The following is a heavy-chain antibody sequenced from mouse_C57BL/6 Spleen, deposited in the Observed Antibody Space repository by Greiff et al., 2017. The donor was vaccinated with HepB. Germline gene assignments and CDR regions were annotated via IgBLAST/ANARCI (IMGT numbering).Heavy chain of an antibody. CDR2: ISYSGST. J-gene: IGHJ1*03. Sequence: EVKLLESGPGMVKPSQSLSLTCTVTGYSITSGYDWHWIRHFPGNKLEWMGYISYSGSTNYNPSLKSRISITHDTSKNHFFLKLNSVTTEDTATYYCAREVGSSYVGWYFDVWGTGTTVTVSS. CDR3: AREVGSSYVGWYFDV. CDR1: GYSITSGYD. V-gene: IGHV3-1*01. D-gene: IGHD1-1*01.